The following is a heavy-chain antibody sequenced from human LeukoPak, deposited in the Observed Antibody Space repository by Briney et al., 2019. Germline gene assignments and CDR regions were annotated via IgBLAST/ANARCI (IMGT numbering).Heavy chain of an antibody. CDR1: EFTFSHFA. V-gene: IGHV3-33*06. J-gene: IGHJ5*02. CDR2: IWSDATNQ. Sequence: GTSLRLSCEASEFTFSHFAMHWVRQAPGKGLEWVAVIWSDATNQYYADSVKGRFTISRDDFRKTVSLQMDGLRVEDTAVYYCAKDAPRGFDYSNSLEHWGQGSLVTVSS. D-gene: IGHD4-11*01. CDR3: AKDAPRGFDYSNSLEH.